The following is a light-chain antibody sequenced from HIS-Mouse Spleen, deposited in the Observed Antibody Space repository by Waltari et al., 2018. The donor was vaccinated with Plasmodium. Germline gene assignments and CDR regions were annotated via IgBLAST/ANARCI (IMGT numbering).Light chain of an antibody. Sequence: DIQMTKSPSTLSASVGDRVTITCRASQIISSWLPWYQQKPGKAPKLLIYKTSSLESGFPSRVSGSGSGTEFTLTISSLQPDDFATYYCQQYNSYWTFGQGTKVEIK. V-gene: IGKV1-5*03. J-gene: IGKJ1*01. CDR1: QIISSW. CDR3: QQYNSYWT. CDR2: KTS.